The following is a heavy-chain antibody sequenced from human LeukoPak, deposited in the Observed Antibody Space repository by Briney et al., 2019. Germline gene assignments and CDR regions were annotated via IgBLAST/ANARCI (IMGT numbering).Heavy chain of an antibody. CDR3: SKDISAGGLDV. V-gene: IGHV3-9*01. Sequence: GGSLRLSCVASGFIVNDHAMHWFRQTPGKGLEWVAGVFWNGVDKGYADSVKGRFTIFRDNAKNSMYLQMNSLRIEDTALYYCSKDISAGGLDVWGPGTPVTVSS. CDR2: VFWNGVDK. J-gene: IGHJ6*02. D-gene: IGHD3-16*02. CDR1: GFIVNDHA.